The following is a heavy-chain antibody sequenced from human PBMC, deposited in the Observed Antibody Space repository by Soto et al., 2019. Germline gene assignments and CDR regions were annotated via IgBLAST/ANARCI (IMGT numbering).Heavy chain of an antibody. CDR2: IWYDGSDK. CDR3: ERDIASRRFDY. D-gene: IGHD6-6*01. Sequence: GGSLRLSCEAAGFTFRNHGMHWVRQAPGKGLEWVAVIWYDGSDKYYADSVKGRFTISRDNSKNTLFLQMDSLRVEDTAMYFCERDIASRRFDYLGQGTLVTVSS. CDR1: GFTFRNHG. V-gene: IGHV3-33*01. J-gene: IGHJ4*02.